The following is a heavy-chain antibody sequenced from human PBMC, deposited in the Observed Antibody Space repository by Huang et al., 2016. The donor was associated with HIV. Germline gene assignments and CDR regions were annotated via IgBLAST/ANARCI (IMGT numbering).Heavy chain of an antibody. D-gene: IGHD3-10*01. CDR2: INHRGTA. J-gene: IGHJ6*02. CDR3: ARVPTPSYYDPWNISPAHEDVYYYNMDV. CDR1: GESFNNYY. Sequence: QVQLQQWGAGVLKPSETLSLTCAVYGESFNNYYWSWVRQLPGRRLEWIGEINHRGTANYNPSLKTRVTMSVDPSKKQFSLRWASGTAADTAVYYCARVPTPSYYDPWNISPAHEDVYYYNMDVWGQGTTVIVSS. V-gene: IGHV4-34*02.